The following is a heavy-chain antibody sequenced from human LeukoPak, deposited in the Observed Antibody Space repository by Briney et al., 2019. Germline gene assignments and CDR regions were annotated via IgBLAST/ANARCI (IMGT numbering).Heavy chain of an antibody. CDR3: ARARRVAAAGLYYFDY. J-gene: IGHJ4*02. CDR2: MNPNSGNT. D-gene: IGHD6-13*01. CDR1: GYTFTSYD. Sequence: ASVKVSCKASGYTFTSYDINWVRQATGQGLEWMGWMNPNSGNTGYAQKFQGRVTMTRNTPISTAYMELSSLRSEDTAVYYCARARRVAAAGLYYFDYWGQGTLVTVSS. V-gene: IGHV1-8*01.